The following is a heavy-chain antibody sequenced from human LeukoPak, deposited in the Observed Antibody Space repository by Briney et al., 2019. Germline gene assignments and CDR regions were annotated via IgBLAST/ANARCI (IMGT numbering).Heavy chain of an antibody. J-gene: IGHJ5*02. V-gene: IGHV4-38-2*02. CDR1: GYSISSGYY. CDR3: ARCWEYNWFDP. Sequence: PSETLSLTRTVSGYSISSGYYWGWIRQPPGKGLEWIGSIYHSGSTYYNPSLKSRVTISVDTSKNQFFLKLSSVTAADTAVYYCARCWEYNWFDPWGQGTLVTVSS. CDR2: IYHSGST. D-gene: IGHD1-26*01.